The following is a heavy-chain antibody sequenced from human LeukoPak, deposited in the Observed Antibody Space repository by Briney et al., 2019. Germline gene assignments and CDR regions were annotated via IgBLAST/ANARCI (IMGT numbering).Heavy chain of an antibody. Sequence: RGSLRLSCSASGFTLSSYWMHWVRQAPGKGLVWVSRINPAGSVTNHADSVRGRFTISRDTATNTLYLEMNSLRAEDTAVYYCARDFVGAEDYWGQGTLVTVSS. V-gene: IGHV3-74*01. J-gene: IGHJ4*02. CDR2: INPAGSVT. D-gene: IGHD3-16*01. CDR3: ARDFVGAEDY. CDR1: GFTLSSYW.